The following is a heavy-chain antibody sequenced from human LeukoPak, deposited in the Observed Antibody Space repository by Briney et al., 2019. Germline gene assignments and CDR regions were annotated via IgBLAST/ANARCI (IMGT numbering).Heavy chain of an antibody. V-gene: IGHV3-23*01. D-gene: IGHD6-19*01. Sequence: GGSLRLSCAASGFTFSSYAMSWVRQAPGKGLELVSAISGSGGSTYYADSVKGRFTISRDNSKNTLYLQMNSLRAEDTAVYYCAEDGPLAVAHTPPDYWGQGTLVTVSS. J-gene: IGHJ4*02. CDR1: GFTFSSYA. CDR3: AEDGPLAVAHTPPDY. CDR2: ISGSGGST.